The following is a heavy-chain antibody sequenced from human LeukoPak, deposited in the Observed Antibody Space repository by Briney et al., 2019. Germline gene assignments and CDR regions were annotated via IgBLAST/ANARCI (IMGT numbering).Heavy chain of an antibody. CDR1: GYSFTKDG. J-gene: IGHJ5*02. D-gene: IGHD6-19*01. Sequence: PRASVKVSCKASGYSFTKDGISWVRQAPGQGLEWMGWISTNNGGTNYAQKFQGRVTMTTDTSTSTVYMELRSLRSDDTAVYYCARPYSSGWFDHWGQGTLVTVSS. CDR2: ISTNNGGT. V-gene: IGHV1-18*01. CDR3: ARPYSSGWFDH.